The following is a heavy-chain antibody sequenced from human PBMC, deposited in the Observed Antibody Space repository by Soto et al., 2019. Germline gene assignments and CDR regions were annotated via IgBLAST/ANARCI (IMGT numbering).Heavy chain of an antibody. CDR3: ARPHDPSLHNYVAVSAFDI. D-gene: IGHD3-10*02. V-gene: IGHV3-48*03. J-gene: IGHJ3*02. Sequence: GSLRLSCSASGFTFSTYEMIWVRQAPGKGLEWISYISSSSRPIYYAHSVKGRFTISRDDAMNSLYLQTSSLRVADTAVYYSARPHDPSLHNYVAVSAFDIWGHGTMGTVSS. CDR2: ISSSSRPI. CDR1: GFTFSTYE.